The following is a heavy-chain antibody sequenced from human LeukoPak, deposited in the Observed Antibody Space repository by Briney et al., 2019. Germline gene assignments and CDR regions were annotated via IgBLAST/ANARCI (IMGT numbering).Heavy chain of an antibody. CDR1: GSTFTSYW. CDR2: FYPGDADT. V-gene: IGHV5-51*01. D-gene: IGHD4-17*01. J-gene: IGHJ4*02. Sequence: GEPLKTSCKGSGSTFTSYWIGWVRQMPGKGLEGMGIFYPGDADTTYSPSFKGQVTISADKSISTAYLQWSSLKASDTAMYYCERQEDYGPNWGQGTLVTVSS. CDR3: ERQEDYGPN.